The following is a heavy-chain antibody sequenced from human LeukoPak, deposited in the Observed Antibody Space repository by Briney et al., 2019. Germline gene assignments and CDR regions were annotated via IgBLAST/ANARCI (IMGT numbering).Heavy chain of an antibody. J-gene: IGHJ4*02. V-gene: IGHV3-33*01. Sequence: GRSLRLSCAASGFTFSSYGMHLVRQAPGKGLEWVAVICYDGSNKYYPDSVKGRFTISRDNSKNTLYLQMSRLRAEDTAVYYCAREWANFGWHHFHYWGQGTLVSVFS. D-gene: IGHD3-9*01. CDR1: GFTFSSYG. CDR3: AREWANFGWHHFHY. CDR2: ICYDGSNK.